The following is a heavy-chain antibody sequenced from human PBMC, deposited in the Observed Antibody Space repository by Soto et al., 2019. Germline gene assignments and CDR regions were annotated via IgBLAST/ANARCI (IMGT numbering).Heavy chain of an antibody. Sequence: PGGSLRLSCAASGFTFSSYGIHWVRQAPGKGLEWVAFISYDESNKYYADSVKGRFTISRDNSRTTLYLQMNSLRAEDTAVYFCAKRRNVLRFLELSSGMEVLGHGTTVTVSS. D-gene: IGHD3-3*01. V-gene: IGHV3-30*18. J-gene: IGHJ6*02. CDR1: GFTFSSYG. CDR2: ISYDESNK. CDR3: AKRRNVLRFLELSSGMEV.